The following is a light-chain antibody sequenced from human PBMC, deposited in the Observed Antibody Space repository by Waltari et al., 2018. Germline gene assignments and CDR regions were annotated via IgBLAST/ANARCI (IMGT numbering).Light chain of an antibody. J-gene: IGKJ1*01. CDR3: QQYGTSSPT. CDR2: GAS. Sequence: EIVLTQSPGTLSLSPGEGATLTYRASQSVNDNHLAWYRQRPGQAPRRLIYGASSRTSGTPVRFSGSGSGTDFTLTTNRLEPEDFAVYYCQQYGTSSPTFGQGTKVEVK. V-gene: IGKV3-20*01. CDR1: QSVNDNH.